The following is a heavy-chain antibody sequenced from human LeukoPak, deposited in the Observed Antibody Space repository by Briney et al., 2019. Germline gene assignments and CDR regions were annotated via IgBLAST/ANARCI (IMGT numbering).Heavy chain of an antibody. J-gene: IGHJ5*02. V-gene: IGHV1-69*13. CDR3: ASERGGVLNWFDP. CDR2: IIPIFGTA. Sequence: VASVKVSCKASGGTFSSYAISWVRQAPGQGLEWMGGIIPIFGTANYAQKFQGRVTITADESTSTAYMELSSLRSEDTAVDYCASERGGVLNWFDPWGQGTLVTVSS. D-gene: IGHD3-10*01. CDR1: GGTFSSYA.